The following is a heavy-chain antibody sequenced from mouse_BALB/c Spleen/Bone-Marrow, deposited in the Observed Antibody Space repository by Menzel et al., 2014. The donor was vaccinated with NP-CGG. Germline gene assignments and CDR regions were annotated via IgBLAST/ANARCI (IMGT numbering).Heavy chain of an antibody. D-gene: IGHD2-4*01. CDR2: ISGGGSYT. V-gene: IGHV5-9-2*01. J-gene: IGHJ3*01. CDR3: ARHAYYDQTEVSFVY. CDR1: GFTFSNYG. Sequence: EVHLVESGGGLVKSGGSLKLSCAASGFTFSNYGMSWVRQTPEKRLEWVATISGGGSYTFYSDSEKGRFTISRDNAKNNLYLQLSSLRSEDTALYYCARHAYYDQTEVSFVYWGQGTLVTVSA.